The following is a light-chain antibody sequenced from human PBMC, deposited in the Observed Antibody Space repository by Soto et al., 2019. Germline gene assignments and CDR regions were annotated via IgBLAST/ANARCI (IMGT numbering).Light chain of an antibody. CDR2: GAS. J-gene: IGKJ1*01. Sequence: EIVMAQSPATLSVSPGETAILSCRASQNIGSNLAWYQQRPGQAPRLLIYGASSRVTGIPARFSGSGSGTDFTLTISSLQSEDFAVYHCQQYFNWWTFGQGTKVELK. CDR3: QQYFNWWT. CDR1: QNIGSN. V-gene: IGKV3-15*01.